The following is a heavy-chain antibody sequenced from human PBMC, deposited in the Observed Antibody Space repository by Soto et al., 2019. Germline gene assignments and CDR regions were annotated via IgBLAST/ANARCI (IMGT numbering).Heavy chain of an antibody. V-gene: IGHV4-61*01. J-gene: IGHJ4*02. CDR3: ARAIRDGYNKINYYFDY. CDR1: GGSVSSGSYY. Sequence: SETLSLTCTVSGGSVSSGSYYWSWIRQPPGKGLEWIGYIYYSGSTNYNPSLKSRVTISVDTSKNQFSLKLSSVTAADTAVYYCARAIRDGYNKINYYFDYWGQGTLVTVSS. D-gene: IGHD5-12*01. CDR2: IYYSGST.